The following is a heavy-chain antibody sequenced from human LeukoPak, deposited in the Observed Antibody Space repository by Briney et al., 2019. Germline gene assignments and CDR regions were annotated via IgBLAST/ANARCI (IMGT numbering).Heavy chain of an antibody. CDR1: GFTFSSYA. Sequence: GGSLRLSCAASGFTFSSYAXXXXXXXXXXXXXXXXXXXGSGXXTYYEEXXXXXXXXXRDNSKNTMYLQMSSLRAEDTAIYYCAKLGLFGVTTDYNWFDPWGQGTPVTVSS. CDR2: XXGSGXXT. D-gene: IGHD4-11*01. V-gene: IGHV3-23*01. CDR3: AKLGLFGVTTDYNWFDP. J-gene: IGHJ5*02.